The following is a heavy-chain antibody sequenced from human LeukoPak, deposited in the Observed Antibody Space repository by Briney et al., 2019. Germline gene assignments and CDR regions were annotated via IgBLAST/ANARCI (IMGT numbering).Heavy chain of an antibody. CDR2: IYYSGST. D-gene: IGHD2-2*02. CDR3: AGTYRLRRFDP. Sequence: SETLSLTCTVSGRSISSGTYYWGWIRQPPGKGLECIGTIYYSGSTSYNPSLKSRVTISVDTSKNQFSLKLTSVTAADTAVYYCAGTYRLRRFDPWGQGTLVTVSS. J-gene: IGHJ5*02. V-gene: IGHV4-39*01. CDR1: GRSISSGTYY.